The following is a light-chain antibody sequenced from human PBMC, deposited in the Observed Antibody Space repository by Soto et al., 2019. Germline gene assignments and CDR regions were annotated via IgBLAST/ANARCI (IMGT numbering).Light chain of an antibody. CDR1: ISDIGDYNY. Sequence: QSALTQPASVSGSPGQSITISCTGTISDIGDYNYVSWYQQHPGKAPKLMIYDVSNRPSGVSNRCSGSKSGYTASLPISGLLPEDEPDYSCSSYRSSSPLVVFGGGTQLTVL. CDR3: SSYRSSSPLVV. CDR2: DVS. J-gene: IGLJ2*01. V-gene: IGLV2-14*03.